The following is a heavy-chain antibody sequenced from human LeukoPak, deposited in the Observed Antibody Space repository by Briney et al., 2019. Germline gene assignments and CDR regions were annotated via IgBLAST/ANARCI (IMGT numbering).Heavy chain of an antibody. D-gene: IGHD6-6*01. CDR1: GGSFSGYY. CDR2: INHSGST. Sequence: SETLSLTCAVYGGSFSGYYWSWIRQPPGKGLEWIGEINHSGSTNYNPSLKSRVTISVDTFKNQFSLKLASVTAADTAVYYCARGYTSSSEPFDYWGQGTLVTVSS. V-gene: IGHV4-34*01. CDR3: ARGYTSSSEPFDY. J-gene: IGHJ4*02.